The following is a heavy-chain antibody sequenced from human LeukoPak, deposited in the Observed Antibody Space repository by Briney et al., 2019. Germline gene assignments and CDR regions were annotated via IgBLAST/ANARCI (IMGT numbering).Heavy chain of an antibody. D-gene: IGHD4-17*01. CDR2: IYPGDSDT. J-gene: IGHJ3*02. Sequence: GESLKISCKGSGYSFTSYWIGWVRQMPGKGLEWMGIIYPGDSDTRYSPSVQGQVTISADKSIRTAYLQWSSLKASDTAMYYCARSATRNRNYGIEAFDIWGQGTMVTVSS. V-gene: IGHV5-51*01. CDR3: ARSATRNRNYGIEAFDI. CDR1: GYSFTSYW.